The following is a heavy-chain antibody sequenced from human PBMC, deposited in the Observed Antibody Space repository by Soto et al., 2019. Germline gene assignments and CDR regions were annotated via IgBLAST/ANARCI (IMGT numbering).Heavy chain of an antibody. D-gene: IGHD2-15*01. CDR1: GDSFTSYW. Sequence: PGESLKISCKGSGDSFTSYWIGWVRQMPGKGLEWMGIIYPGDSDTRYSPSFQGQVTISADKSISTAYLQWSSLKASDTAMYYCARAPSCSGGSCHFDYWGQGTLVTVSS. J-gene: IGHJ4*02. CDR3: ARAPSCSGGSCHFDY. CDR2: IYPGDSDT. V-gene: IGHV5-51*01.